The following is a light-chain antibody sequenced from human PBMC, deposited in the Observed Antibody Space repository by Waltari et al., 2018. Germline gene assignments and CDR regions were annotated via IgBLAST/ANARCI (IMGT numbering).Light chain of an antibody. J-gene: IGLJ2*01. CDR1: SSDVGTYNS. CDR3: SSYTPSATLL. Sequence: QSALTQPPSVSGSPGQSVTISCSGTSSDVGTYNSVSWYQQPPGTAPKLIIFEVSSRPSGGPDRFPGSQACSTASLTLSGLQAEDEGDYYCSSYTPSATLLFGGGTKLTVL. CDR2: EVS. V-gene: IGLV2-18*02.